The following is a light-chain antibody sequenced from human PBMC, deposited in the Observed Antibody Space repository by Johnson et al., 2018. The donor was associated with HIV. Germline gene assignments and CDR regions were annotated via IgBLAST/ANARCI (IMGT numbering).Light chain of an antibody. Sequence: QSVLTQPPSVSAAPGQKVTISCSGSSSNIGNNYVSWYQQLPGTAPKLLIYKNDKRPSGIPDRFSGSKSGTSATLDITGLQTGDEADYYCASWDRSLTVGTVFGPGTRVTVL. CDR1: SSNIGNNY. V-gene: IGLV1-51*02. CDR2: KND. J-gene: IGLJ1*01. CDR3: ASWDRSLTVGTV.